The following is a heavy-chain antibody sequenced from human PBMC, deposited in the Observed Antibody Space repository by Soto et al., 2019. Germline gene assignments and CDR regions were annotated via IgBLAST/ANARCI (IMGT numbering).Heavy chain of an antibody. J-gene: IGHJ5*02. D-gene: IGHD2-8*01. CDR3: ATTLMVYARAGWFDP. V-gene: IGHV4-39*01. CDR2: IYYSGST. CDR1: GGSISSSSYY. Sequence: SETLSLTCTVSGGSISSSSYYWGWIRQPPGKGLEWIGSIYYSGSTYYNPSLKSRVTISVDTSKNQFSLKLSSVTAADTAVYYCATTLMVYARAGWFDPWGQGTLVTVSS.